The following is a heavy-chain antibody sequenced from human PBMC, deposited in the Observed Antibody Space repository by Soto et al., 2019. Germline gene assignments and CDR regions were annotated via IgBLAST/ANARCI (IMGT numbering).Heavy chain of an antibody. J-gene: IGHJ2*01. V-gene: IGHV3-30-3*01. D-gene: IGHD6-13*01. Sequence: QVQLVESGGGVVQPGRSLRLSCAAAGFTFSSYAMHWVRQAPGKGLEWVAVISYDGSNKYYADSVKGRFTISRNNSRNTLYLPMDRLRGEVPAGYYGVRDSEIAAAGKLVYFDLRGRGTLVTFSS. CDR3: VRDSEIAAAGKLVYFDL. CDR1: GFTFSSYA. CDR2: ISYDGSNK.